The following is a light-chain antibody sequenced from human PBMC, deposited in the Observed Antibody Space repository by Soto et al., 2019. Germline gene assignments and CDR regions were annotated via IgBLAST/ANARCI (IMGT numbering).Light chain of an antibody. CDR3: QHYNNWPPWT. CDR2: RAS. J-gene: IGKJ1*01. CDR1: QSVSNN. V-gene: IGKV3-15*01. Sequence: EIVMTQSPATLSVSPGERATLSCRASQSVSNNLAWYQQKPGQAPRLLIYRASTRATGIPARFSGSGSGTDFTLTISSLQSEDFGVYYCQHYNNWPPWTFGQGTKVEIK.